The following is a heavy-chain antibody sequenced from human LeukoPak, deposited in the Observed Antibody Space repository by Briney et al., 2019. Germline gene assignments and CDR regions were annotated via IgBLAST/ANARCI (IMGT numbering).Heavy chain of an antibody. Sequence: GGSLRLSCAASRFTFSSYGMSWVRQAPGKGLEWVSSISGSGGSTYYADSVKGRFTISRDNSKNTLYLQMNSLRDEDTAAYYCAKSSYYDASGYYREYYFDYWGQGTLVTVSS. CDR1: RFTFSSYG. V-gene: IGHV3-23*01. D-gene: IGHD3-22*01. CDR2: ISGSGGST. J-gene: IGHJ4*02. CDR3: AKSSYYDASGYYREYYFDY.